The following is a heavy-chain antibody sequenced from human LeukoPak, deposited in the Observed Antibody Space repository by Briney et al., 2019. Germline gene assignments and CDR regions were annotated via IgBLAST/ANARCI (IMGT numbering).Heavy chain of an antibody. V-gene: IGHV3-53*01. J-gene: IGHJ5*02. CDR1: GFTVSSNY. CDR3: ASLEYSYGFSGP. Sequence: GGPLRLSCAASGFTVSSNYMSWVRQAPGKGLEWVPVIYSGGSTYYADSVKGRFTISRDNSKNTLYLQMNSLRAEDTAVYYCASLEYSYGFSGPWGQGTLVTVSS. CDR2: IYSGGST. D-gene: IGHD5-18*01.